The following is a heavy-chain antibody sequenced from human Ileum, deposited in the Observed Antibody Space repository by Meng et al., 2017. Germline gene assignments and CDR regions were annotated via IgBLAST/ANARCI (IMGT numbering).Heavy chain of an antibody. Sequence: GGSLRLSCAASGFTFTSSVMSWVRQAAGKGLEWVSTISPSATNTHYADSVKGRFTISRDNSKNTLFLQMNSLRTEDTAVYYCATDSPGNYWGQGTLVTVSS. J-gene: IGHJ4*02. V-gene: IGHV3-23*01. CDR3: ATDSPGNY. CDR2: ISPSATNT. CDR1: GFTFTSSV.